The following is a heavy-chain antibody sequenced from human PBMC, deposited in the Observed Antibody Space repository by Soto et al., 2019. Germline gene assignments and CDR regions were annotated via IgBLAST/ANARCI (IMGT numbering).Heavy chain of an antibody. J-gene: IGHJ5*02. V-gene: IGHV4-39*01. CDR1: GGSILDSTYY. Sequence: QLLLQESGPGLVKPSETLSLTCTVSGGSILDSTYYWAWIRQSPGKGLEWIGTIFSRGGTFYTPSLKSRLTVSVDTSNTQFSLQLSSVTAADTAVYYCARQASGYYYGWFDPWGQGTLVTVSS. D-gene: IGHD3-22*01. CDR2: IFSRGGT. CDR3: ARQASGYYYGWFDP.